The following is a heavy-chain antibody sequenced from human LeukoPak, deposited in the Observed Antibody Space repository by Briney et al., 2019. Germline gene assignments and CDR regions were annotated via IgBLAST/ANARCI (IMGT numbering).Heavy chain of an antibody. J-gene: IGHJ6*04. V-gene: IGHV4-61*01. CDR2: IYYSGST. CDR1: GGSVSSGSYY. D-gene: IGHD2-2*01. CDR3: ARDCSSTSCYLRLYGMDV. Sequence: SETLSLTCTVFGGSVSSGSYYWSWIRQPPGKGLEWIGYIYYSGSTNYNPSLKSRVTISVDTSKNQFSLKLSSVTAADTAVYYCARDCSSTSCYLRLYGMDVWGKGTTVTVSS.